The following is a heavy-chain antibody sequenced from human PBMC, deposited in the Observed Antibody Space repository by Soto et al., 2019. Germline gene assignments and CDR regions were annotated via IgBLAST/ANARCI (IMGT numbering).Heavy chain of an antibody. Sequence: PVQVTCKASGDTFSSYAISWVRQAPGHGLEWMGGIIPIFGTANYAQKFQGRVTITADESTSTAYMELSSLRSEDTAVYYCARGGDGYNYYYYGMDVWGQGTTVTVSS. V-gene: IGHV1-69*13. CDR2: IIPIFGTA. D-gene: IGHD5-12*01. CDR1: GDTFSSYA. J-gene: IGHJ6*02. CDR3: ARGGDGYNYYYYGMDV.